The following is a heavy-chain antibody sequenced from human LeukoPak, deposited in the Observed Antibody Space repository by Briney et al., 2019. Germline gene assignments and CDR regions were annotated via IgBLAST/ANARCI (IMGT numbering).Heavy chain of an antibody. Sequence: PGRSLRLSCAASGFTFSSYAMRWVRQAPGKGLEWVAVISYDGSNKYYADSVKGRFTISRDNSKNTLYLQMNSLRAEDTAVYYCANEDYSDSSADRAHWAQGTRVTVST. CDR1: GFTFSSYA. D-gene: IGHD3-22*01. CDR2: ISYDGSNK. CDR3: ANEDYSDSSADRAH. J-gene: IGHJ4*02. V-gene: IGHV3-30*04.